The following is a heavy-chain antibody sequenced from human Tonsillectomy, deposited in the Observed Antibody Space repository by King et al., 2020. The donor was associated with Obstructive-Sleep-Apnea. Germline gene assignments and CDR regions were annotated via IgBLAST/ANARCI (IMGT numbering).Heavy chain of an antibody. D-gene: IGHD1/OR15-1a*01. CDR2: IYPGDSDT. J-gene: IGHJ3*02. CDR3: ARSLVNNGDAFDS. Sequence: VQLVESGAEVKKPGESLKMSCKGSGYSFTSYWIGWVRQMPGKGLEWMGIIYPGDSDTRYSSSFQGQVTISADKSISTAYLQWNSLKASDTAMYYCARSLVNNGDAFDSWGQGTMVTVSS. CDR1: GYSFTSYW. V-gene: IGHV5-51*01.